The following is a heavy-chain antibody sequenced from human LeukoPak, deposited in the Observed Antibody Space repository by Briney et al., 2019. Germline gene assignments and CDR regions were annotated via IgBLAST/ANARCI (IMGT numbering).Heavy chain of an antibody. D-gene: IGHD3-10*01. V-gene: IGHV3-23*01. CDR3: VKEHVDRAFTRSFEI. CDR2: ISDTRT. Sequence: GGSLRLSCAASGFSFSNYAMSWVRQAPGKGLEWVSAISDTRTYYADAVKGRFTISRDNSKNTVFLQMNSQRAEDTAVYYCVKEHVDRAFTRSFEIWGQGTVVTVSS. J-gene: IGHJ3*02. CDR1: GFSFSNYA.